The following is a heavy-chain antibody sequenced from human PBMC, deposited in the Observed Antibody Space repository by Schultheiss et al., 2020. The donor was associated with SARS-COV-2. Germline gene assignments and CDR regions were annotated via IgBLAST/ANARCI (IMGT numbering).Heavy chain of an antibody. D-gene: IGHD3-3*01. V-gene: IGHV3-23*01. CDR3: ARLPDFWSGYYTDY. CDR2: ISGSGGST. J-gene: IGHJ4*02. CDR1: GFTFSSYA. Sequence: GGSLRLSCAASGFTFSSYAMHWVRQAPGKGLEWVSAISGSGGSTYYADSVKGRFTISRDNSKNTLYLQMNSLRAEDMAVYYCARLPDFWSGYYTDYWGQGTLVTVSS.